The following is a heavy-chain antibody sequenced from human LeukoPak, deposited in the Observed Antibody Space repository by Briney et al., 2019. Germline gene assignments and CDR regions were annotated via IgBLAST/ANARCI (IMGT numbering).Heavy chain of an antibody. Sequence: GGSLRLSCAASGFTFSYSAMSWVRQAPGRGLEWVSVSSAGGGESTYYADSVKGRFTISRDDSKSTLYLQMNRLKAEDAAVYYCSRTLWTYNYYFDSWGQGTLVTVSS. CDR2: SSAGGGEST. CDR3: SRTLWTYNYYFDS. J-gene: IGHJ4*02. CDR1: GFTFSYSA. D-gene: IGHD3-10*01. V-gene: IGHV3-23*01.